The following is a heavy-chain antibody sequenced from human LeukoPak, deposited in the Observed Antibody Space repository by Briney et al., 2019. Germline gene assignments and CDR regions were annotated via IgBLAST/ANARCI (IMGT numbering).Heavy chain of an antibody. CDR1: GFSFSSYE. Sequence: PGRSLRLSCVASGFSFSSYEMNWVRQAPGKGLEWISHISSSGSTIYYADSVKGRFTISRDNAKNSLYLQMNSLRDEDTAVYYCARDLLYQLPHYFDYWGQGTLVTVSS. D-gene: IGHD2-2*01. V-gene: IGHV3-48*03. CDR2: ISSSGSTI. J-gene: IGHJ4*02. CDR3: ARDLLYQLPHYFDY.